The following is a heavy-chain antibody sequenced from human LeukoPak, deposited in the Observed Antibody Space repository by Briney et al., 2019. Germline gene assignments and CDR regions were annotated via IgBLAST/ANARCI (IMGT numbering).Heavy chain of an antibody. CDR2: IYGGGST. D-gene: IGHD3-22*01. CDR1: GFTFSSYA. Sequence: GGSLRLSCAASGFTFSSYAMGWVRQAPGKGLEWVSIIYGGGSTYYADSVNGRFTISRHNSKNTLFLQMNSLRTEDTAVYYCARAYDSSGYWPEYFHHWGQGTLVTVSS. V-gene: IGHV3-53*04. J-gene: IGHJ1*01. CDR3: ARAYDSSGYWPEYFHH.